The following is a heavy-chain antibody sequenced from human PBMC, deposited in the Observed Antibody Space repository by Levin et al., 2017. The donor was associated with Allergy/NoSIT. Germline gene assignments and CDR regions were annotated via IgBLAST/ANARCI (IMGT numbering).Heavy chain of an antibody. Sequence: GESLKISCAASGFTFSSYAMHWVRQAPGKGLEWVAVISYDGSNKYYADSVKGRFTISRDNSKNTLYLQMNSLRAEDTAVYYCARVPVVPAARAYYYYYDGMDVGGQGTTVTVS. CDR1: GFTFSSYA. J-gene: IGHJ6*02. D-gene: IGHD2-2*01. CDR3: ARVPVVPAARAYYYYYDGMDV. V-gene: IGHV3-30-3*01. CDR2: ISYDGSNK.